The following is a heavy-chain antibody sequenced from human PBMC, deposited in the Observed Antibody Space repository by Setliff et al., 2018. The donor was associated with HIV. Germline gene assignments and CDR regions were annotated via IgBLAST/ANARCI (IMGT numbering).Heavy chain of an antibody. CDR3: AKTAMTGDPAIGWFDP. CDR1: GYTFTGYY. Sequence: ASVKVSCKASGYTFTGYYIHWVRQAPGQGLEWMGWINPHSGGTNYAQNFQGRVTMTRDTSIRTAYMELSRLRSDDTAVYYCAKTAMTGDPAIGWFDPWGQGTLVTV. CDR2: INPHSGGT. J-gene: IGHJ5*02. D-gene: IGHD7-27*01. V-gene: IGHV1-2*02.